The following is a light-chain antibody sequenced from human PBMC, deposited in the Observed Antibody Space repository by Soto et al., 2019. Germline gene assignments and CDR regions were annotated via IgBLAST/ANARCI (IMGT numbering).Light chain of an antibody. CDR2: EVN. J-gene: IGLJ1*01. Sequence: QSALTQPPSASGSPGQSVAISCTGTSSDVGGYNYVSWYQQHPGKAPKLMIYEVNKRPSGVPDRFSGSKSGTTASLTVSGLQAEDEADYYCSSYAGSNNLYVFGTGTKVTVL. CDR3: SSYAGSNNLYV. CDR1: SSDVGGYNY. V-gene: IGLV2-8*01.